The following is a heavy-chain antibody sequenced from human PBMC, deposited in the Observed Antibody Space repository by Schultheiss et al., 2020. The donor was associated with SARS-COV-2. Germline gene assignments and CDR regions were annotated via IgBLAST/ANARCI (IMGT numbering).Heavy chain of an antibody. CDR3: AKGIVEMATIPGY. CDR2: IWYDGSNK. Sequence: GESLKISCAASGFTFSSYGMHWVRQAPGKGLEWVAVIWYDGSNKYYADSVKGRFTISRDNSKNTLYLQMNSLRAEDTAVYYCAKGIVEMATIPGYWGQGTLVTVSS. J-gene: IGHJ4*02. V-gene: IGHV3-33*06. D-gene: IGHD5-24*01. CDR1: GFTFSSYG.